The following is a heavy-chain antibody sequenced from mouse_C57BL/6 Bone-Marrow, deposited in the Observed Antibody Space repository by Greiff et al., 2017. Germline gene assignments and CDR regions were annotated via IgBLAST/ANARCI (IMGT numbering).Heavy chain of an antibody. CDR2: IHPNSGST. D-gene: IGHD1-1*01. CDR3: ARGGTTVVATRYYFDY. V-gene: IGHV1-64*01. CDR1: GYTFTSYW. J-gene: IGHJ2*01. Sequence: AQLQQPGAELVKPGASVKLSCKASGYTFTSYWMHWVKQRPGQGLEWIGMIHPNSGSTNYNEKFKSKATLTVDKSSSTAYMQLSSLTSEDSAVYYCARGGTTVVATRYYFDYWGQGTTLTVSS.